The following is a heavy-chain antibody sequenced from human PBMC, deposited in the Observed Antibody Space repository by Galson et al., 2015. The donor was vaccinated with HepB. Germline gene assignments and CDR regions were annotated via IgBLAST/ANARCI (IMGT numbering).Heavy chain of an antibody. D-gene: IGHD3/OR15-3a*01. Sequence: PALVKPTQTLTLTCTFSGSSLRTRGVGVGWIRQPPGKALEWLALVLGSADERYSPSLKSRLTITKDASKNQVVLTMTNMDPVDTATYCCAHSLGLVGPYFDYWGQGALVTVSS. J-gene: IGHJ4*02. CDR2: VLGSADE. CDR1: GSSLRTRGVG. CDR3: AHSLGLVGPYFDY. V-gene: IGHV2-5*01.